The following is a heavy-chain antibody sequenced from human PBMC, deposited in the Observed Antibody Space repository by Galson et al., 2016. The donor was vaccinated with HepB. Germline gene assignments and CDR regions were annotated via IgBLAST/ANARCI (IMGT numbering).Heavy chain of an antibody. Sequence: SLRLSCAASGFTFSSYAMSWVRQAPGKGLEWVSAISADGVSTYYAHSVKGRFTISRDNSKNTLYLQMNSLRAEDTAVYYCAKVPYGQFDPWGQGTLVTVSS. D-gene: IGHD4-17*01. CDR3: AKVPYGQFDP. V-gene: IGHV3-23*01. J-gene: IGHJ5*02. CDR2: ISADGVST. CDR1: GFTFSSYA.